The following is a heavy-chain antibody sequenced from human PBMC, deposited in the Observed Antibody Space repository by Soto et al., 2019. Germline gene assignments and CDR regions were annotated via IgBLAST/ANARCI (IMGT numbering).Heavy chain of an antibody. CDR3: ATVRTARKPFDY. V-gene: IGHV1-24*01. CDR1: GYTLTELS. CDR2: FDPEDGET. Sequence: ASVKVSCKVSGYTLTELSMHWVRQAPGKGLEWMGGFDPEDGETIYAQKFQGRVTMTEDTSTDTAYMELSSLRSEDTAVYYCATVRTARKPFDYWGQGTLVTVSS. J-gene: IGHJ4*02.